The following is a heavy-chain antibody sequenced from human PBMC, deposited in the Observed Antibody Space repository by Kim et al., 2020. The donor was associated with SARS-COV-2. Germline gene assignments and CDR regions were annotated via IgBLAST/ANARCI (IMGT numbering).Heavy chain of an antibody. V-gene: IGHV3-30*09. Sequence: GGSLRLSCVASGFTFSDYPMHWVRHSPGKGLEWVAVIMHDGSDEYYADSVKGRFAVSRANSRNTLYLQLNSLRPEDTSIYYCERYNFWSFDSWVRGALVT. J-gene: IGHJ4*02. CDR3: ERYNFWSFDS. CDR2: IMHDGSDE. D-gene: IGHD3-3*01. CDR1: GFTFSDYP.